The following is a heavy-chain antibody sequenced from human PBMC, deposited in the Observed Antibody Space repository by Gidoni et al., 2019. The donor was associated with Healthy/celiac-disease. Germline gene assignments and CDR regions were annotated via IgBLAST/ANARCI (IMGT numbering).Heavy chain of an antibody. J-gene: IGHJ4*02. CDR3: ARDLVLGRGFDY. Sequence: EVQLVESGGGLVKPGGSLSLSCAASGFTFSSYSRNWVRQAPGKGLEWVSSISSSSSYIYYADSVKGRFTISRDNAKNSLYLQMNSLRAEDTAVYYCARDLVLGRGFDYWGQGTLVTVSS. CDR1: GFTFSSYS. V-gene: IGHV3-21*01. D-gene: IGHD7-27*01. CDR2: ISSSSSYI.